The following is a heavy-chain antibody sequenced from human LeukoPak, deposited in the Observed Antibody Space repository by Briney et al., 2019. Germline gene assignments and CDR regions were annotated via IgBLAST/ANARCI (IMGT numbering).Heavy chain of an antibody. CDR2: IYTSGST. V-gene: IGHV4-4*07. CDR1: GGSISSYY. D-gene: IGHD1-26*01. J-gene: IGHJ6*03. Sequence: SETLSLTCTVSGGSISSYYWSWIRQPAGKGLEWIGRIYTSGSTNYNPSLKSRVTMSVDTSKNQSSLKLSSVTAADTAVYYCARGSYALYYMDVWAKGTTVTISS. CDR3: ARGSYALYYMDV.